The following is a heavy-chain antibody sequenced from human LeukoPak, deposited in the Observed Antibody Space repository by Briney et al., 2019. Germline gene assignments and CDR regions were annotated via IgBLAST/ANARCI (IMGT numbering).Heavy chain of an antibody. Sequence: ASVKVSCKASGYTFTSYDISWVRQATGEGLEWMGWMNPNSGNTGYAQKLQGRVTITRNTSISTAYMELSSLRSEDTAVYYCARGGYGSGSYHGYWGQGTLVTVSS. V-gene: IGHV1-8*03. CDR1: GYTFTSYD. D-gene: IGHD3-10*01. CDR3: ARGGYGSGSYHGY. CDR2: MNPNSGNT. J-gene: IGHJ4*02.